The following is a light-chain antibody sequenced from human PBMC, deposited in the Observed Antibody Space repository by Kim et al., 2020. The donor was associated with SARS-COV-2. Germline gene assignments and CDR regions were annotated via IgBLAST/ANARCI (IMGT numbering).Light chain of an antibody. CDR3: QAWDSSIYYV. Sequence: DKYACWYQQKPGQSPVLVIYQDNKRPSGIPERFPGSNSGNTATLTISGTQAMDEADYFCQAWDSSIYYVFGTGTKVTVL. V-gene: IGLV3-1*01. CDR1: DKY. J-gene: IGLJ1*01. CDR2: QDN.